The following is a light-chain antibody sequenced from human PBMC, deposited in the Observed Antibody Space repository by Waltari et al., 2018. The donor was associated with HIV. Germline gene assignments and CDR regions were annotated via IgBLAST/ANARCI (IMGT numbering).Light chain of an antibody. CDR2: EVS. CDR3: NSETSAGTYV. J-gene: IGLJ1*01. Sequence: QSALTQPASVPGSPGQSITLSCVGTSSDIGNHKYVSWFQHHPGKAPTLIIYEVSNRPSGVSDRFSGSKSGNTASLTISGLQVEDEAEYYCNSETSAGTYVFGTGTKVTVL. V-gene: IGLV2-14*01. CDR1: SSDIGNHKY.